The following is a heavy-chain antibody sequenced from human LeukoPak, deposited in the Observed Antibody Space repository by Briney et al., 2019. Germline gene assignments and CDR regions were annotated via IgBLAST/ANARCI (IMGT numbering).Heavy chain of an antibody. V-gene: IGHV3-66*02. CDR1: GFTVSNDY. D-gene: IGHD6-13*01. CDR2: MYGDGTT. CDR3: ARDMGIAAAGRYYYYYGKDV. Sequence: GGSLTLSCAASGFTVSNDYMAWVRQAPGRGLEWVSLMYGDGTTFYTDSVKGRFTISRDNFKNTMYLQMNSLRPEDTALYYCARDMGIAAAGRYYYYYGKDVCGQGTTVTVSS. J-gene: IGHJ6*02.